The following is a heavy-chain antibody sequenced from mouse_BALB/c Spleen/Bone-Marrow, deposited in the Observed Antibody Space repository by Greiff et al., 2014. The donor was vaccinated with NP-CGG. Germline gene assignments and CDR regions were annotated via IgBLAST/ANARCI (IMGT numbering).Heavy chain of an antibody. CDR2: ILPGSGRA. V-gene: IGHV1-9*01. J-gene: IGHJ4*01. D-gene: IGHD2-1*01. CDR1: GYIFSSYW. CDR3: ARGLYGNCGE. Sequence: VHLVESGAELMKPGASVKISCKATGYIFSSYWIEWIKQRPGRGLEWIGEILPGSGRANYNENFKGKATFTADASSNTAYMQLSSLTSEDSAVYYCARGLYGNCGEWGQGASVTVSS.